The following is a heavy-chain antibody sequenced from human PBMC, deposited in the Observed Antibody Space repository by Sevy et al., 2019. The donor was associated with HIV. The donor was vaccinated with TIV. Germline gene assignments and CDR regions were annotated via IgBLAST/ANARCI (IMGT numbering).Heavy chain of an antibody. D-gene: IGHD2-2*01. CDR1: GFTFSSYW. J-gene: IGHJ6*02. Sequence: GGSLRLSCAASGFTFSSYWMSWVRQAPGKGPEWVAHIKKDGSEKYHVDSVTGRFTISRDNAKNSLYLQMNSLRAEDTAVYYCVRDCSSSTCLWGMDVWGQGTTVTVSS. CDR3: VRDCSSSTCLWGMDV. CDR2: IKKDGSEK. V-gene: IGHV3-7*03.